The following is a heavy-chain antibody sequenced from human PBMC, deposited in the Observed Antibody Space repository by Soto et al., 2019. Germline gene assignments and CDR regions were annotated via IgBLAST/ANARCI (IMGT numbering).Heavy chain of an antibody. CDR2: IIPIFGTA. Sequence: SVRVSCKASGGTFSSYAISWVRQGPGQGLEWMGGIIPIFGTASYAQKFQGRVTITADKSTSTAYMELSSLRSEDTAVYYCAREYCGGDCSHAFDIWGQGTMVTVSS. CDR1: GGTFSSYA. J-gene: IGHJ3*02. D-gene: IGHD2-21*02. V-gene: IGHV1-69*06. CDR3: AREYCGGDCSHAFDI.